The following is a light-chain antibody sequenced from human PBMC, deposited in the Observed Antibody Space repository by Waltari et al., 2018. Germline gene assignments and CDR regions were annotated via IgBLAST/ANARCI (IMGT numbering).Light chain of an antibody. CDR3: NSYTGSSSWV. CDR2: DCF. V-gene: IGLV2-14*03. CDR1: SSDVGFYNY. J-gene: IGLJ3*02. Sequence: QSALTQPASVSGSPGQSITISCTGTSSDVGFYNYVSWYQQYPGKAPKLIIYDCFPLPPGVSNRFSGSKSGNTASLTISGLQTEDEGDYYCNSYTGSSSWVFGGGTKLTVL.